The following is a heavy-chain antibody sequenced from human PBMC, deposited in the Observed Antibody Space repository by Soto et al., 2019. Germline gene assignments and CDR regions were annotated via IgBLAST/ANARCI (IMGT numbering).Heavy chain of an antibody. Sequence: PSETVSLTCTVSGCCISSGGYYWSWIRQHPGKGLEWIGYIYYSGSTYYNPSLKSRVTISVDTSKNQFSLKLSSVTAADTAVYYCARAPAAAGTVYYFDYWGQGTLVTVSS. CDR1: GCCISSGGYY. D-gene: IGHD6-13*01. CDR2: IYYSGST. J-gene: IGHJ4*02. V-gene: IGHV4-31*03. CDR3: ARAPAAAGTVYYFDY.